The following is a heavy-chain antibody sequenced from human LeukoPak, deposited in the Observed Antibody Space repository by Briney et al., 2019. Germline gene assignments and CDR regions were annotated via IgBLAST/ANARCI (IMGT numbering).Heavy chain of an antibody. CDR1: GFTVISNC. Sequence: GGSLRLSCAASGFTVISNCMTWVRQAPGEGLEWVSVIYSGGSTDYADSVKGRFTISRDKSKNTLYLQMNSLRAEDTAVYYCARAPPSYYFDSSSPCYYFDFWGQGTLVTVSS. CDR2: IYSGGST. V-gene: IGHV3-53*01. J-gene: IGHJ4*02. D-gene: IGHD3-22*01. CDR3: ARAPPSYYFDSSSPCYYFDF.